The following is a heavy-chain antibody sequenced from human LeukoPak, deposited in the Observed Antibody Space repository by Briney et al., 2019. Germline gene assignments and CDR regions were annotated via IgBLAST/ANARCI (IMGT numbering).Heavy chain of an antibody. CDR3: AKGRGIVAAGSWFDA. V-gene: IGHV3-23*01. CDR1: RFTFSSYA. D-gene: IGHD6-13*01. Sequence: SGGSLRLSCAASRFTFSSYAMNWVRQAPGKGLEWVSMISGGGSKTHFADSGKGRFNISRDNSKNTLFLQMNSLRAEDTAIYSCAKGRGIVAAGSWFDAWGQGILVTVSS. J-gene: IGHJ5*02. CDR2: ISGGGSKT.